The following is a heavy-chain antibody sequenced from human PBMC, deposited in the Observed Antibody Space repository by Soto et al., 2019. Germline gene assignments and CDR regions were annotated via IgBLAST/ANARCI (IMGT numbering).Heavy chain of an antibody. CDR1: GGTFSSYA. CDR3: ARDRTGTPVY. J-gene: IGHJ4*02. V-gene: IGHV1-69*13. D-gene: IGHD1-1*01. Sequence: SVKVCCKAPGGTFSSYAISWVRQAPGQGLEWMGGIIPIFGTANYAQKFQGRVTITADESTSTAYMELSSLRSEDTAVYYCARDRTGTPVYWGQGTLVTVSS. CDR2: IIPIFGTA.